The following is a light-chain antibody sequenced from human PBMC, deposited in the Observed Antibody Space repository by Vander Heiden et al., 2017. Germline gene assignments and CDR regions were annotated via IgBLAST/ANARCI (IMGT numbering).Light chain of an antibody. CDR3: QTWDTGIWV. CDR2: LYSDGRH. Sequence: QLVLTQSPSASASLGASVKLTCTLSRGHSSYAIAWHQQQPEKGPRYLLHLYSDGRHYTGVGMPDRFSGSSSGAERYLTISSLQSEDEAIYYCQTWDTGIWVFGGGTKVTVL. V-gene: IGLV4-69*01. CDR1: RGHSSYA. J-gene: IGLJ3*02.